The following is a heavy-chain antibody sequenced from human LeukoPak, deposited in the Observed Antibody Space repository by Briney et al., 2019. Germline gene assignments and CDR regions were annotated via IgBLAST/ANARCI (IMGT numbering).Heavy chain of an antibody. J-gene: IGHJ6*01. V-gene: IGHV3-33*01. D-gene: IGHD2-21*01. Sequence: GSLRLSCAASGFTFSSYGMHWVRQAPGKGLEWVAVTWYDGRNYYKAASVKGRFTISRDDSKTTVYLLMNSLRAEDTAVYYCAREVAPLYFHYGMDVWGEGTTVTVS. CDR1: GFTFSSYG. CDR2: TWYDGRNY. CDR3: AREVAPLYFHYGMDV.